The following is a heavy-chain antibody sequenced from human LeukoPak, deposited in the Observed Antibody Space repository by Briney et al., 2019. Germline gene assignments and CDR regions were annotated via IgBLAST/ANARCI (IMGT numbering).Heavy chain of an antibody. CDR3: AKMKGHTDYYHYRMDV. Sequence: GGSLRLSCVASGLTFSRFAMAWVRQAPGRGPEWVSSITGSGSRIWNADSVRGRFTISRDNSKKTLYLQMNSLRAQDTAVYWCAKMKGHTDYYHYRMDVWAKGTTVTVSS. D-gene: IGHD5-18*01. V-gene: IGHV3-23*01. CDR2: ITGSGSRI. CDR1: GLTFSRFA. J-gene: IGHJ6*04.